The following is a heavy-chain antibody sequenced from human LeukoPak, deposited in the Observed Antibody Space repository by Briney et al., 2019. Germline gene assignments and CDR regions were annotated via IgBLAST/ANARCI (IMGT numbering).Heavy chain of an antibody. CDR3: ARMGYCSSTSCYTDIDY. CDR1: GYTLTSYA. V-gene: IGHV7-4-1*02. Sequence: ASVKVSCKASGYTLTSYAMNWVRQAPGQGLEWMGWINTNTGNPTYAQGFTGRFVFSLDTSVSTAYLQISSLKAEDTAVYYCARMGYCSSTSCYTDIDYWGQGTLVTVSS. D-gene: IGHD2-2*02. J-gene: IGHJ4*02. CDR2: INTNTGNP.